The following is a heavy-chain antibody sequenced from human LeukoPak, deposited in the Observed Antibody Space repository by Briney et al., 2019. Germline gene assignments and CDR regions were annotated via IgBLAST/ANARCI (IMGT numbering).Heavy chain of an antibody. Sequence: PGGSLRLSCAASGFTLSSYGMHWVRQAPGKGLEWVAVISYDGSNKYYADSVKGRFTISRDNSKNTLYLQMNSLRAEDTAVYYCAKDRVLIDWGQGTLVTVSS. D-gene: IGHD3-10*01. CDR3: AKDRVLID. V-gene: IGHV3-30*18. CDR1: GFTLSSYG. J-gene: IGHJ4*02. CDR2: ISYDGSNK.